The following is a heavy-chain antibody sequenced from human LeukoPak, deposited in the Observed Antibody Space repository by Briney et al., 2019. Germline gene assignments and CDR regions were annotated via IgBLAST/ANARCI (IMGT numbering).Heavy chain of an antibody. Sequence: GGSLRLSCAASGFTFSNYWMHWVRQAPGKGLVWVSRINSDGSTTSYADSVKGRFTISRDNSKNTLYLQMNSLRAEDTAVYYCVLYGDYESPDGFDIWGQGTMVTVSS. CDR2: INSDGSTT. J-gene: IGHJ3*02. V-gene: IGHV3-74*01. D-gene: IGHD4-17*01. CDR3: VLYGDYESPDGFDI. CDR1: GFTFSNYW.